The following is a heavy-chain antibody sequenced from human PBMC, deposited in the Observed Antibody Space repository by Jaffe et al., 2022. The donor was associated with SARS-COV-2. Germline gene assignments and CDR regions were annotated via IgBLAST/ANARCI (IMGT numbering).Heavy chain of an antibody. J-gene: IGHJ6*02. D-gene: IGHD2-2*02. CDR3: AKDGGYCSSTSCYTYYYYGMDV. Sequence: EVQLLESGGGLVQPGGSLRLSCAASGFTFSSYAMSWVRQAPGKGLEWVSAISGSGGSTYYADSVKGRFTISRDNSKNTLYLQMNSLRAEDTAVYYCAKDGGYCSSTSCYTYYYYGMDVWGQGTTVTVSS. CDR2: ISGSGGST. CDR1: GFTFSSYA. V-gene: IGHV3-23*01.